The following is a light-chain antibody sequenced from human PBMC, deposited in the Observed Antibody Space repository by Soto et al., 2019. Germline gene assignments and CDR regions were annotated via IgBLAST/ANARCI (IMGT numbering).Light chain of an antibody. Sequence: DSQMTQSPSTLSASVGDRVTITCRASQSISSWLAWYQQKPGKAPKLLIYKASTLKSGVPSRFSGSGSGTEFTLIISSLQPDDFATYYCQQYNSYSRWTFGQGTKVDIK. V-gene: IGKV1-5*03. CDR2: KAS. CDR3: QQYNSYSRWT. J-gene: IGKJ1*01. CDR1: QSISSW.